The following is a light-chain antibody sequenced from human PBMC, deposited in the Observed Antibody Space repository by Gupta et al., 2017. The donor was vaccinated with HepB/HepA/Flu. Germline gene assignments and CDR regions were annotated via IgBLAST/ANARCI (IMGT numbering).Light chain of an antibody. CDR2: GAS. J-gene: IGKJ2*01. CDR3: QQYNNWPYT. V-gene: IGKV3-15*01. Sequence: EIVMTQSPATLSVSPGERATLSCRASQSISSNLAWYQQKPGQAPRLLIYGASTRATGVPARFSGSGSGTDFTLTISSLQSEDFAVYYCQQYNNWPYTFGQGTKQEIK. CDR1: QSISSN.